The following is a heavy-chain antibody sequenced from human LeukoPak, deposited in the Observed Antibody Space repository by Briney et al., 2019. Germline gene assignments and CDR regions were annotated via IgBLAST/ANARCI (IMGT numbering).Heavy chain of an antibody. D-gene: IGHD6-19*01. CDR1: GFTFSSYS. CDR2: ISSSSSYI. Sequence: GGSLRLSCAASGFTFSSYSMNWVRQAPGKGLEWVSSISSSSSYIYYADSVKGRFTISRDNAKNSLYLQMNSLRAEDTAVYYCATLAVAGAENAFDFWGQGTMVTVSS. J-gene: IGHJ3*01. V-gene: IGHV3-21*01. CDR3: ATLAVAGAENAFDF.